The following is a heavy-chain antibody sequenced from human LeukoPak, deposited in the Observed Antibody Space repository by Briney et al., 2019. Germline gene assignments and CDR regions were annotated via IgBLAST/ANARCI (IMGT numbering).Heavy chain of an antibody. CDR1: GVSISSGGYY. D-gene: IGHD2-8*02. V-gene: IGHV4-30-2*01. Sequence: SETPSLTCAVSGVSISSGGYYWSWIPQPPGKGLEWIGYIYHSGSSYYNPSLKSRVTLSADRSKNQFSLKLTSVTAADTAVYYCARASGADEMYNWFDPWGQGTLVIVSS. CDR3: ARASGADEMYNWFDP. J-gene: IGHJ5*02. CDR2: IYHSGSS.